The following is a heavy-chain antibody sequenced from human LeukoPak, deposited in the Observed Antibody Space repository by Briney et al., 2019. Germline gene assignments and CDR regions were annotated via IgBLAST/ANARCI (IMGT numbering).Heavy chain of an antibody. CDR3: ARGAPGLSSGLDY. CDR2: MNPNSGNT. Sequence: ASVKVSCKASGYTFTGYYMHWVRQAPGQGLEWMGWMNPNSGNTGYAQKFQGRVTMTRNTSISTAYMELSSLRSEDTAVYYCARGAPGLSSGLDYWGQGTLVTVSS. V-gene: IGHV1-8*02. CDR1: GYTFTGYY. J-gene: IGHJ4*02. D-gene: IGHD6-19*01.